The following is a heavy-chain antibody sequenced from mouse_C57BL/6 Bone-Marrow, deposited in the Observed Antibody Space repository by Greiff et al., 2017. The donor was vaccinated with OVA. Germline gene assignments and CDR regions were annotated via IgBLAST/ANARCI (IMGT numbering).Heavy chain of an antibody. Sequence: VQLQQSGAELVRPGASVKLSCTASGFNIKDDYMHWVKQRPEQGLEWIGWIDPENGDTEYASKFQGKATITADTSSNTAYLQLSSLTSEDTAVYHCTSTRYYAMDYWGQGTSVTVSS. CDR2: IDPENGDT. CDR3: TSTRYYAMDY. D-gene: IGHD5-1*01. V-gene: IGHV14-4*01. J-gene: IGHJ4*01. CDR1: GFNIKDDY.